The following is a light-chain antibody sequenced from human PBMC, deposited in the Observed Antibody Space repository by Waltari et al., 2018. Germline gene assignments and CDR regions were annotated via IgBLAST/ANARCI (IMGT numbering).Light chain of an antibody. CDR1: GGAMWRYAI. V-gene: IGLV2-23*02. CDR3: CSYAGNYVWV. J-gene: IGLJ3*02. CDR2: DVS. Sequence: SALTQPPAVSAAPGETLTICCTAAGGAMWRYAICSWYHQHPGNAPKLVISDVSKLPYCVSARFSGSKSVDTASLTTLWLQFDDDADYYCCSYAGNYVWVFGGGTRLTVL.